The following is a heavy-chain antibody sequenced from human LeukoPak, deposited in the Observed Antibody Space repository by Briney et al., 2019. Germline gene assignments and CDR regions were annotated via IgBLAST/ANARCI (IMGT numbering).Heavy chain of an antibody. CDR1: GGSFSGYY. CDR2: IYYSGST. CDR3: ARQFTDTAMVLSDLFDY. V-gene: IGHV4-34*01. Sequence: PSETLSLTCAVYGGSFSGYYWSWIRQPPGKGLEWIGSIYYSGSTYYNPSLKSRVTISVDTSKNQFSLKLSSVTAADTAVYYCARQFTDTAMVLSDLFDYWGQGTLVTVSS. D-gene: IGHD5-18*01. J-gene: IGHJ4*02.